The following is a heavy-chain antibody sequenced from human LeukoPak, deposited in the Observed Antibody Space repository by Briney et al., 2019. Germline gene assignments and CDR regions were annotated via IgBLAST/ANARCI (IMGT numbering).Heavy chain of an antibody. V-gene: IGHV1-46*01. J-gene: IGHJ5*02. Sequence: ASVKVSCKASGYTFTSYFMHWVRQAPGQGLEWMGIINPRVGSTNYAQKFHGRLTMTRDTSTSTVYMELSSLRPEDTAVYYCARDLGVRGDGWFDPWGQGTLVTVSS. CDR1: GYTFTSYF. CDR3: ARDLGVRGDGWFDP. D-gene: IGHD3-10*01. CDR2: INPRVGST.